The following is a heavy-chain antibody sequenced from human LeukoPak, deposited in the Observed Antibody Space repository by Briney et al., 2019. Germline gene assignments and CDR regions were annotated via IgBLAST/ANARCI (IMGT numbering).Heavy chain of an antibody. V-gene: IGHV3-21*01. J-gene: IGHJ6*02. CDR3: VRGLFPATRNGLDV. D-gene: IGHD4-17*01. CDR2: ISSSVSFI. Sequence: AGRSLRLSWAASGLTFSSYSTSWVSQAPGEGLGWVSFISSSVSFIYYAESAKGRFTTTRDNARNSLFLQMNSLRAEDTAVYYCVRGLFPATRNGLDVWGQGTTVTVSS. CDR1: GLTFSSYS.